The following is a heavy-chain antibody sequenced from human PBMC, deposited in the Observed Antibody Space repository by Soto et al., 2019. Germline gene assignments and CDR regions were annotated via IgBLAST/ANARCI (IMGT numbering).Heavy chain of an antibody. CDR1: GGTFSSYA. D-gene: IGHD2-8*02. J-gene: IGHJ4*02. V-gene: IGHV1-18*01. CDR3: ARDSLWSRALDY. Sequence: ASVKVSCKASGGTFSSYAISWVRQAPGQGLEWMGGISAYNGNTNYAQKLQGRVTMTTDTSTSTAYMELRSLSSDDTAVYYCARDSLWSRALDYWGQGTLVTVSS. CDR2: ISAYNGNT.